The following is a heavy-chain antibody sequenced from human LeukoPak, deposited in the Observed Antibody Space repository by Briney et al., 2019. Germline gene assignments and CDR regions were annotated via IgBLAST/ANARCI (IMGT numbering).Heavy chain of an antibody. V-gene: IGHV4-59*11. J-gene: IGHJ5*01. CDR1: GGSITSHI. D-gene: IGHD3-10*01. CDR3: ARLVWLGESPGSWFDS. Sequence: PSETLSLTCSVSGGSITSHIWSWIPQPPGQGLECIGYIHYSGSTNYNPSLKSRVTISPDTSKNQLFLKLNSVTAADTAVYYCARLVWLGESPGSWFDSWGQGTLVTVSS. CDR2: IHYSGST.